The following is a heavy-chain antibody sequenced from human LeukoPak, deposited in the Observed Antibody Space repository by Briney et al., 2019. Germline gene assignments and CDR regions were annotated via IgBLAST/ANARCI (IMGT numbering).Heavy chain of an antibody. D-gene: IGHD3-22*01. V-gene: IGHV3-30*02. J-gene: IGHJ4*02. CDR3: AKDQGGYYYDSSGYPLGY. CDR1: GFTFSSYN. CDR2: IRYDGNNK. Sequence: PGGSRRLSCAASGFTFSSYNMHWVRQAPGKGLEWVAFIRYDGNNKYYADSVKGRFTIFRDNSKNTLYLQMNSLRAEDTAVCYCAKDQGGYYYDSSGYPLGYWGQGTLVTVSS.